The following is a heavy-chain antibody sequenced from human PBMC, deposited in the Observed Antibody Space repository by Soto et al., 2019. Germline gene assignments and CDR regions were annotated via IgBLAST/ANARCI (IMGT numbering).Heavy chain of an antibody. CDR1: GFTFSTFD. V-gene: IGHV3-7*01. CDR3: ARDRYSYYDFWSGSLPYYYFGMDV. J-gene: IGHJ6*02. D-gene: IGHD3-3*01. Sequence: PGGSLRLSCAASGFTFSTFDMTWVRQAPGKGLEWVANIKQDGSEKYYVDSVKGRFTISRDNAKNSLYLQMNSLRAEDTAVYYCARDRYSYYDFWSGSLPYYYFGMDVWGQGTTVTVSS. CDR2: IKQDGSEK.